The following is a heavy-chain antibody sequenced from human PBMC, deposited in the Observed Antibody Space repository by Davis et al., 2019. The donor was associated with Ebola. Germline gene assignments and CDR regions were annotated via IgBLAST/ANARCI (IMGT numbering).Heavy chain of an antibody. J-gene: IGHJ6*03. D-gene: IGHD3-3*01. CDR1: GGSISSYY. CDR3: ARVTIWSGYFNYYYYMDV. V-gene: IGHV4-4*07. CDR2: IYTSGST. Sequence: SETLSLTCTVSGGSISSYYWSWIRQPAGKGLEWIGRIYTSGSTNYNPSLKSRVTMSVDTSKNQFSLKLSSVTAADTAVYYCARVTIWSGYFNYYYYMDVWGKGTTVTVSS.